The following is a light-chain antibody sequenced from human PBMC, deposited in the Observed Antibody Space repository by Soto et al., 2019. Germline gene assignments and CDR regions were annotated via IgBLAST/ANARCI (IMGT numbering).Light chain of an antibody. CDR3: MLYMGGGLVV. CDR1: SGSVSTTYY. V-gene: IGLV8-61*01. CDR2: STN. J-gene: IGLJ2*01. Sequence: QAVVTQEPSVSVSPGGTVTLTCGLTSGSVSTTYYPSWYQQTPGQAPRPLIYSTNIRSSGVPHRFSGSILGNKAALTITGAQADDESASHCMLYMGGGLVVFGGGTKLTVL.